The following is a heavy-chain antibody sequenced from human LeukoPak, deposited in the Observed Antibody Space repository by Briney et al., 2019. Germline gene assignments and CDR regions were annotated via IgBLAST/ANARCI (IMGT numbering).Heavy chain of an antibody. CDR1: GFTFSSYW. V-gene: IGHV3-7*01. CDR2: IKQDGSEK. CDR3: ARDVPDYYDSSGYAKSFPFDY. D-gene: IGHD3-22*01. J-gene: IGHJ4*02. Sequence: GGSLRLSCAASGFTFSSYWMSWVRQAPGKGLEWVANIKQDGSEKYYVDSVKGRFTISRDNAKNSLYLQMNSLRAEDTAVYYCARDVPDYYDSSGYAKSFPFDYWGQGTLVTVSS.